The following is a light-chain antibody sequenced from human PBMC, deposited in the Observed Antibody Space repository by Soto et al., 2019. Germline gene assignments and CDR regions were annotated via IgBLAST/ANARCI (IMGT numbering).Light chain of an antibody. CDR3: QQYNRYSA. J-gene: IGKJ1*01. Sequence: DTQMTQSPSTLSASVGDTVTITCRASQSVSMWLAWFQQKPGKAPRLLIYCASNLESGVPSRFSGSGSGTQFTLTISSLQPEDAATYYCQQYNRYSAFGQGTKVEIK. V-gene: IGKV1-5*01. CDR1: QSVSMW. CDR2: CAS.